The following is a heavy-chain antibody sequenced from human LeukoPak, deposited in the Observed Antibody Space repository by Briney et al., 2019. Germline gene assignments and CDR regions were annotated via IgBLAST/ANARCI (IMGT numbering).Heavy chain of an antibody. J-gene: IGHJ4*02. CDR1: GGSFSGYY. CDR3: ARSGYGDYVGY. Sequence: SETLSLTCAVYGGSFSGYYWIWIRQPPGKGLEWIGEINHSGSTNYNPSLKSRATISVDTSKNQFSLKLSSVTAADRAVYYCARSGYGDYVGYWGQGTRVTVSS. D-gene: IGHD4/OR15-4a*01. V-gene: IGHV4-34*01. CDR2: INHSGST.